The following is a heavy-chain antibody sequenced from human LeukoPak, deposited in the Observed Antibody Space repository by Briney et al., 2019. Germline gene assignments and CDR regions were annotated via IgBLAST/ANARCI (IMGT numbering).Heavy chain of an antibody. D-gene: IGHD3-10*01. J-gene: IGHJ6*02. V-gene: IGHV1-2*02. CDR1: GYTFTGYY. Sequence: GASVKVSCKASGYTFTGYYMHWVRQAPGQGLEWMGWINPNSGGTNYAQKFQGRGTMTRDTSISTAYMELSRLRSDDTAVYYCASVRVRNYYYGMDVWGQGTTVTVSS. CDR3: ASVRVRNYYYGMDV. CDR2: INPNSGGT.